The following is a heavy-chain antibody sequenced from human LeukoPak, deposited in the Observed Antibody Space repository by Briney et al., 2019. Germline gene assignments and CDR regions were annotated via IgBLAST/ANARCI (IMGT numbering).Heavy chain of an antibody. V-gene: IGHV1-3*01. CDR2: INAGNGNT. CDR3: ARDRGIAADAPQWAINWFDP. J-gene: IGHJ5*02. D-gene: IGHD6-13*01. Sequence: ASVKVSCKASEYTSTSYAMHWVRQAPGQRLEWMGWINAGNGNTQYSQKFQGRVTITRDTSANTAYMELSSLRSEDTAVYYCARDRGIAADAPQWAINWFDPWGQGTLVTVSS. CDR1: EYTSTSYA.